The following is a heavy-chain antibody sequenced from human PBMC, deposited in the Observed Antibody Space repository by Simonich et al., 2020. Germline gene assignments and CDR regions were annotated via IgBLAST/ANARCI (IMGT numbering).Heavy chain of an antibody. V-gene: IGHV4-34*01. CDR3: ARRANWNWYFDL. CDR1: GGSFSGYY. CDR2: INHSGST. J-gene: IGHJ2*01. D-gene: IGHD1-1*01. Sequence: QVQLQQWGAGLLKPSETLSLTCAVYGGSFSGYYWSWSRQPPGKGLEWIGEINHSGSTNYNPSLKSRVTISVDTSKNQFSLKLSSVTAADTAVYYCARRANWNWYFDLWGRGTLVTVSS.